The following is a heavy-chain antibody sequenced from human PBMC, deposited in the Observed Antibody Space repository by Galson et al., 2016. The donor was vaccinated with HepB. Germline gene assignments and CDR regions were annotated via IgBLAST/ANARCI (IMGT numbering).Heavy chain of an antibody. J-gene: IGHJ4*02. CDR2: LFYSGNT. CDR3: ARDFRFMGYRSSFFDY. Sequence: SETLSLTCTVSGGSISSTAFYWGWIRQPPGRGLEWIGTLFYSGNTFSNPSLMSRVTISVDTSKNQFSLNLSSVAAADTAVYYCARDFRFMGYRSSFFDYWGQGTLVTVST. D-gene: IGHD6-6*01. V-gene: IGHV4-39*07. CDR1: GGSISSTAFY.